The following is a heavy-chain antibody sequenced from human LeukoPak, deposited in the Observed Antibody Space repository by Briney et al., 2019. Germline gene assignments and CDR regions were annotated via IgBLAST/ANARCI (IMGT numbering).Heavy chain of an antibody. J-gene: IGHJ6*03. D-gene: IGHD2-8*01. CDR2: IYTSGST. CDR1: GGSISSGSYY. V-gene: IGHV4-61*02. CDR3: ARSSPPNGYYYYYMDV. Sequence: SQTLSLTCTVSGGSISSGSYYWSWIRQPAGKGLEWIGRIYTSGSTNYNPSLKSRVTISVDTSKNQFSLKLSSVTAADTAVYYCARSSPPNGYYYYYMDVWGKGTTVTVSS.